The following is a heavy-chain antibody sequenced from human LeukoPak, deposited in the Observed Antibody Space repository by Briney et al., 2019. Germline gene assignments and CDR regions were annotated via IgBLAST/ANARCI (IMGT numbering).Heavy chain of an antibody. V-gene: IGHV4-38-2*01. CDR3: AGGIAVAGTDYYGMDV. CDR2: IYHSGNT. D-gene: IGHD6-19*01. Sequence: PSETLSLTCAVSAYSISTGYYWGWIRQPPGKGLEWIGSIYHSGNTYYNPSLKSRITISIYTSKHQISLKLSSVTAADTAVYYCAGGIAVAGTDYYGMDVWGKGTTVTVSS. CDR1: AYSISTGYY. J-gene: IGHJ6*04.